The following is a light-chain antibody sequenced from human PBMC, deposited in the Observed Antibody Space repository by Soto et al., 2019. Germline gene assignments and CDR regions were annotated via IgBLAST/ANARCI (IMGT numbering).Light chain of an antibody. CDR1: QSIRSW. J-gene: IGKJ2*01. CDR2: DAS. V-gene: IGKV1-5*01. Sequence: DIQMTQSPSTLSASVGDRVAITCRASQSIRSWLAWYQQKPGKAPKLLIYDASILESGVPSRFSGSGSGTEFTLTICSLQPDDFATYYCQQYKSYDTFGQGTKLEIK. CDR3: QQYKSYDT.